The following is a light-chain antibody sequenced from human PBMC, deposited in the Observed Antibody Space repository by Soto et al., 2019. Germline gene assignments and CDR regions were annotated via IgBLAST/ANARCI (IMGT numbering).Light chain of an antibody. CDR2: NTT. V-gene: IGKV1-5*03. Sequence: DIPMTQSPSTLSASEGDRDTISWRASEGVSSGGDWDQQKPGRATELLINNTTSVESEVPSRFCGSGTGTEFPLTISSLQPHDFSPYYCQQFTTYPCTFCQGTKVDSK. CDR3: QQFTTYPCT. J-gene: IGKJ1*01. CDR1: EGVSSG.